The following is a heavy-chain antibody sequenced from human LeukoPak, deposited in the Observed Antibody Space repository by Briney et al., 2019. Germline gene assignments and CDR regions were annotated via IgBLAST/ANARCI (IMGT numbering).Heavy chain of an antibody. Sequence: PGRSLRLSCAASGFTFDDYAMHWVRQAPGKGLEWVSGISWNSGSIGYADSVKGRFTISRDNAKNSLYLQMNSLRAEDTALYYCAKDLPPSEQLYYYYGMDVWGQGTTVTVSS. J-gene: IGHJ6*02. CDR3: AKDLPPSEQLYYYYGMDV. V-gene: IGHV3-9*01. D-gene: IGHD6-13*01. CDR1: GFTFDDYA. CDR2: ISWNSGSI.